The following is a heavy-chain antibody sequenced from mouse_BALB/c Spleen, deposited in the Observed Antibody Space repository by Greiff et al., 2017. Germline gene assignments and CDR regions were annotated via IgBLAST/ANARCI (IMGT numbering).Heavy chain of an antibody. J-gene: IGHJ4*01. CDR2: IYWDDDK. Sequence: QVTLKVSGPGILQPSQTLSLTCSFSGFSLSTSGMGVSWIRQPSGKGLEWLAHIYWDDDKRYNPSLKSRLTISKDTSSNQVFLKITSVDTADTATYYCARRGYGPYAMDYWGQGTSVTVSS. D-gene: IGHD1-2*01. CDR3: ARRGYGPYAMDY. V-gene: IGHV8-12*01. CDR1: GFSLSTSGMG.